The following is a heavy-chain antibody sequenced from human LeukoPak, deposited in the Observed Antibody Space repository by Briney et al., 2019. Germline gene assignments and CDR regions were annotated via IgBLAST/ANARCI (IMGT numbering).Heavy chain of an antibody. Sequence: PGGSLRLSCAASGFTFSSSVMSWVRQAPGKGLEWVSSITGSGGSTYYADSVKGRFSISRDNSKNTLYLQMNSLRAEDTAGYYCAKAENGLDYWGQGTLVTVSS. CDR2: ITGSGGST. D-gene: IGHD2-8*01. CDR3: AKAENGLDY. V-gene: IGHV3-23*01. J-gene: IGHJ4*02. CDR1: GFTFSSSV.